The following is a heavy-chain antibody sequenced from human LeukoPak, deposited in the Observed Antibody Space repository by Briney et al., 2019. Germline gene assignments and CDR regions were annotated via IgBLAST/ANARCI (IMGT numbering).Heavy chain of an antibody. CDR1: GFSLSNYW. V-gene: IGHV3-74*01. CDR3: VRSLRSADF. Sequence: GGSLRLSCAASGFSLSNYWMHWVRQAPGKGLMWVSQISPDGSQTFYADSVKGRFAISRDNAKNTLFLQMDSLRAEDTALYYCVRSLRSADFWGQGTLVTVSS. CDR2: ISPDGSQT. J-gene: IGHJ4*02.